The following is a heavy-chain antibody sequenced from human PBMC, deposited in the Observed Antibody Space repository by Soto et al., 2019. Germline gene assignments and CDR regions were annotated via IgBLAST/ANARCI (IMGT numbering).Heavy chain of an antibody. CDR1: GYTFTSYY. CDR2: INPSGGSS. D-gene: IGHD3-22*01. Sequence: ASVKVSCKASGYTFTSYYMHWVRQAPGQGLEWMGIINPSGGSSSYAQKFQGRVTMTRDTSTSTFYMELSSLISEDTAVYYCARDFRVLVSSGYYYYFDYWGQGTLVTVSS. J-gene: IGHJ4*02. CDR3: ARDFRVLVSSGYYYYFDY. V-gene: IGHV1-46*01.